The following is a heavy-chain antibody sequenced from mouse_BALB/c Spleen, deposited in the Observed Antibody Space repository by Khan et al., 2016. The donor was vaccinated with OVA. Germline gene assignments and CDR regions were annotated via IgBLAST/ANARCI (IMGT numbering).Heavy chain of an antibody. V-gene: IGHV1-9*01. CDR1: GYTFRSSW. J-gene: IGHJ3*01. CDR3: ARWGPYGNYGAY. CDR2: ILPGTGSS. D-gene: IGHD2-1*01. Sequence: QVQLQQSGAELMKPGASVKISCKATGYTFRSSWIEWVKQRPGHGLEWIGEILPGTGSSNYNEKFKDKATFTADTSSNTAYMRLSSLTSEDSAVYYCARWGPYGNYGAYWGQGTLVTVSA.